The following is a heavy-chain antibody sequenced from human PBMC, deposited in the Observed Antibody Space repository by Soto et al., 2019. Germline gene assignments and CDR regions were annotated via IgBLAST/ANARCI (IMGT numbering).Heavy chain of an antibody. J-gene: IGHJ4*02. CDR3: AHLYWVASGTRYYFDY. CDR2: IYWDDDK. CDR1: GFSFSTRAEG. V-gene: IGHV2-5*02. D-gene: IGHD6-13*01. Sequence: QITWTGSGPTLVKPTQTLTPTCTFSGFSFSTRAEGVGWIRQPPGKALEWLAVIYWDDDKRYSPFLKSRLTITKDTSINQVVLTMTNMDPVDTGTYYCAHLYWVASGTRYYFDYWGQGTLVTVSS.